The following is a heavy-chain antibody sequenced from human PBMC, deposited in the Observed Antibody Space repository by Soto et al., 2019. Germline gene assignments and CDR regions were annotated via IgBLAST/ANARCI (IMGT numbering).Heavy chain of an antibody. CDR2: IYYSGST. J-gene: IGHJ4*02. CDR3: ARGHGYNSGIDY. Sequence: PSETLSLTCTVSGGSISSSSYYWGWIRQPPGKGLEWIGYIYYSGSTYYNPSLKSRVTISVDTSKNQFSLKLSSVTAADTAVYYCARGHGYNSGIDYWGQGTLVTVSS. CDR1: GGSISSSSYY. D-gene: IGHD5-12*01. V-gene: IGHV4-39*01.